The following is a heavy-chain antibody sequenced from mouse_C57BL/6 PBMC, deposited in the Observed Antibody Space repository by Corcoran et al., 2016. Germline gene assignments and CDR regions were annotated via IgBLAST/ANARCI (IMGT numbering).Heavy chain of an antibody. J-gene: IGHJ4*01. Sequence: QIQLVQSGPELKKPGETVQISCKASGYTFTTYGMSWVKQAPGKGLKWMGWINTYSGVPTYADDFKGRFAFSLETSASTAYLQINNHKNEDTATYFCAKPIYYDYGYAMDYWGQGTSVTVSS. CDR1: GYTFTTYG. D-gene: IGHD2-4*01. CDR3: AKPIYYDYGYAMDY. CDR2: INTYSGVP. V-gene: IGHV9-3*01.